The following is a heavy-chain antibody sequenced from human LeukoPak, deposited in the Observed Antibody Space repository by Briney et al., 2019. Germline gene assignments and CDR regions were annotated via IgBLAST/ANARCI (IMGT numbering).Heavy chain of an antibody. J-gene: IGHJ4*02. CDR3: ARGVLRGYSYGHFDY. CDR1: GGTFSSYA. D-gene: IGHD5-18*01. V-gene: IGHV1-69*01. CDR2: IIPIFGTA. Sequence: GSSVKVSCKASGGTFSSYAISWVRQAPGQGLEWMGGIIPIFGTANYAQKFQGRVTITADESTSTAYMELSSLRSEDTAVYYCARGVLRGYSYGHFDYWGQGTLVTVSS.